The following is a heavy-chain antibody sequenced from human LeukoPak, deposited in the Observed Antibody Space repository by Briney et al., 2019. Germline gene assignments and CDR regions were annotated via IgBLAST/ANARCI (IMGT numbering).Heavy chain of an antibody. Sequence: SETLSLTCAVSGYSISSGYYWGWIRQPPGKGLEWIGSIYHSGSTYYNPSLKSRVTISVDTSKNQFSLKLSSVTAADTAVYYCARDQLRYFDWSHDAFDIWGQGTMVTVSS. J-gene: IGHJ3*02. V-gene: IGHV4-38-2*02. D-gene: IGHD3-9*01. CDR3: ARDQLRYFDWSHDAFDI. CDR1: GYSISSGYY. CDR2: IYHSGST.